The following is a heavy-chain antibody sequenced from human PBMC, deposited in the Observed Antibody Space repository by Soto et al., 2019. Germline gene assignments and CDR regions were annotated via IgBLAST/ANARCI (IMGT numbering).Heavy chain of an antibody. D-gene: IGHD2-15*01. CDR1: GGSISSGGYY. J-gene: IGHJ4*02. CDR2: IYYSGST. V-gene: IGHV4-31*03. CDR3: AREAGGGYCSGGSCRKFDY. Sequence: QVQLQESGPELVKPSQTLSLTCTVSGGSISSGGYYWSWIRQHPGMGLEWIGYIYYSGSTYYNPFLKSRVTISVDTSKNQFSLKLSSVTAADTAVYYCAREAGGGYCSGGSCRKFDYWGQGTLVTVSS.